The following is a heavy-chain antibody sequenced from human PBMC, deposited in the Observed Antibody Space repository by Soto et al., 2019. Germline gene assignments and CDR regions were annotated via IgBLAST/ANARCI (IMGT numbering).Heavy chain of an antibody. CDR2: ISYDGSNK. J-gene: IGHJ4*02. D-gene: IGHD1-26*01. CDR3: AKEGGEVGAHLVY. Sequence: QVQLVESGGGVVRPGRSLRLSCAASGFTFSSYGMHWVRQAPGKGLEWVAVISYDGSNKYYADSVKGRFTISRDNSKNTLYLQMNSLRAEDTAVYYCAKEGGEVGAHLVYWGQGTLVTVSS. V-gene: IGHV3-30*18. CDR1: GFTFSSYG.